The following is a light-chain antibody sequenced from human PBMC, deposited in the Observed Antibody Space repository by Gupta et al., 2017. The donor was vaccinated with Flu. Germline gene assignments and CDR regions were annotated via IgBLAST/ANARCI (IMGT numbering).Light chain of an antibody. Sequence: DIVMTQPPDSLAVSLGERATINCKSSQSVLYSSINKNYLAWYQQKPGQPPKLLIYWASTRESGVPDRFSGGGSGTDFTLTISSLQAEDVAMYYCQQYYSPPWTFGQGTKVEVK. CDR2: WAS. CDR3: QQYYSPPWT. CDR1: QSVLYSSINKNY. J-gene: IGKJ1*01. V-gene: IGKV4-1*01.